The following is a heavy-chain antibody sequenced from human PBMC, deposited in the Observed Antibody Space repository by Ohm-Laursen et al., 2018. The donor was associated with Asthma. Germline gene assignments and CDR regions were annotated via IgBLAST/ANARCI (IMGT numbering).Heavy chain of an antibody. Sequence: SLRLSCAASGFTFSRYAISWVRQAPGKGLEWVSTISDSGGSTYYADSVKGRFTISRDNSKNTLYLQMNSLRAEDTAVYYCVRGLTVTYAFDHWGQGTLLTVSS. V-gene: IGHV3-23*01. CDR1: GFTFSRYA. J-gene: IGHJ4*02. CDR2: ISDSGGST. D-gene: IGHD4-17*01. CDR3: VRGLTVTYAFDH.